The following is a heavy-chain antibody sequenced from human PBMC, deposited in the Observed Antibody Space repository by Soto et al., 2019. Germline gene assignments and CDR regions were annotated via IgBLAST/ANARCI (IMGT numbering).Heavy chain of an antibody. Sequence: VASVKVSCKASGYTFTSYDINWVRQATGQGLEWMGWMNPNSGNTGYAQKFQGRVTMTRNTSISTAYMELSSLRSEDTAVYYCARIRYQLLYYYYYMDVWGKGTTVTVSS. D-gene: IGHD2-2*01. J-gene: IGHJ6*03. CDR3: ARIRYQLLYYYYYMDV. CDR1: GYTFTSYD. CDR2: MNPNSGNT. V-gene: IGHV1-8*01.